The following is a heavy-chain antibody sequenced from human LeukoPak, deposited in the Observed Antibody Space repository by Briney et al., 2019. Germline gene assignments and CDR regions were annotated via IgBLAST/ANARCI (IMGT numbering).Heavy chain of an antibody. CDR1: GGTFSSYA. CDR3: ADGASGQPYYYYYMDV. D-gene: IGHD5-12*01. J-gene: IGHJ6*03. CDR2: IIPIFGTA. Sequence: SVKVSCKASGGTFSSYAISWVRQAPGQGLEWMGRIIPIFGTANYAQKFQGRVTITADKSTSTAYMDLSSLRSEDTAVYYCADGASGQPYYYYYMDVWGKGTTVTVSS. V-gene: IGHV1-69*06.